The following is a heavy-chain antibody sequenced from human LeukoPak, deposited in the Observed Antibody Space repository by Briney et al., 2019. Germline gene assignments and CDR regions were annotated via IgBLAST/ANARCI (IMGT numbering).Heavy chain of an antibody. J-gene: IGHJ4*02. CDR3: AREGGCSGGSCSAFDF. D-gene: IGHD2-15*01. Sequence: SETLSLTCAVYGGSFSGYYWSWIRQPPGKGLEWIGEINHSGSTNYNPSLRSRVTISVDKSNNQFSLRLTSVTAADTAVYYCAREGGCSGGSCSAFDFWGQGTLVTVSS. V-gene: IGHV4-34*01. CDR2: INHSGST. CDR1: GGSFSGYY.